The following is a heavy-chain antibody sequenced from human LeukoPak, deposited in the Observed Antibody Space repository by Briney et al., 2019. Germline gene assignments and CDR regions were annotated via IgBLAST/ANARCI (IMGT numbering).Heavy chain of an antibody. CDR3: ARAPDFWSGYYTGRALDI. V-gene: IGHV1-2*02. CDR2: INPNSGGT. CDR1: GYTFTGYY. J-gene: IGHJ3*02. Sequence: ASVKVSCKASGYTFTGYYMHWVRQAPGQGLEWMGWINPNSGGTNYAQKFQGRVTMTRDTSISTAYMELSRLRSDDTAVYYCARAPDFWSGYYTGRALDIWGPGTKDTVSS. D-gene: IGHD3-3*01.